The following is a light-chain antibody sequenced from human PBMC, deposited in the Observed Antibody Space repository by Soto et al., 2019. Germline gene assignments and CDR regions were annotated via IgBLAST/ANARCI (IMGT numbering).Light chain of an antibody. Sequence: EIVLTQSPGTLSLSPGERATLSCRASQSVNGNYLAWYQQKPGQAPRLLLSGASSRATGIPDRFSGSGSGTVFTLTISRLEPEDFAIYYCQQYDSSPLTFGQGTKVDIK. J-gene: IGKJ1*01. CDR3: QQYDSSPLT. CDR1: QSVNGNY. CDR2: GAS. V-gene: IGKV3-20*01.